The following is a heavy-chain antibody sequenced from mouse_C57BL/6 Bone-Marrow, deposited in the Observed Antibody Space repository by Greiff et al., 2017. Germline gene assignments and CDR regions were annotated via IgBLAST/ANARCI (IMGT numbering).Heavy chain of an antibody. CDR1: GFTFSSYA. D-gene: IGHD1-1*01. Sequence: DVMLVESGGGLVKPGGSLKLSCAASGFTFSSYAMSWVRQTPEKRLEWVATISDGGSYTDYPDNVKGRFTISRDNAKNNLYLQMSHLKSEDTAMYYCAREGGYYYAYWGQGTLVTVSA. CDR2: ISDGGSYT. CDR3: AREGGYYYAY. J-gene: IGHJ3*01. V-gene: IGHV5-4*01.